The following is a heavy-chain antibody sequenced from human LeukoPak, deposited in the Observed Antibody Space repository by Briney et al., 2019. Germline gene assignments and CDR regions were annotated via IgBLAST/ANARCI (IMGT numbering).Heavy chain of an antibody. Sequence: PSETLSLTCAVYGGSFSGYYWSWIRQPPGKGLEWIGEINHSGSTNYNPSLKSRVTISVDTSKNQFSLKLSSVTAADTAVYYCARVTTYYDFWSGYPPPGIYYYHMDVWGKGTTVTVSS. CDR1: GGSFSGYY. V-gene: IGHV4-34*01. J-gene: IGHJ6*03. CDR3: ARVTTYYDFWSGYPPPGIYYYHMDV. D-gene: IGHD3-3*01. CDR2: INHSGST.